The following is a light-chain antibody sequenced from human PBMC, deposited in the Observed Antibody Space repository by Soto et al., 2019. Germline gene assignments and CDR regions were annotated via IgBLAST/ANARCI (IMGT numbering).Light chain of an antibody. CDR2: AAS. CDR3: QQPDSFPRT. CDR1: QSISSY. Sequence: DIQMTQSPSSLSASVGDRVTITCRASQSISSYLNWYQHKPGKAPKLLIYAASSLPTGVPASFSSSRSGTDFALTISSLQRDDFATYYCQQPDSFPRTFGQGTKVDIK. V-gene: IGKV1-39*01. J-gene: IGKJ1*01.